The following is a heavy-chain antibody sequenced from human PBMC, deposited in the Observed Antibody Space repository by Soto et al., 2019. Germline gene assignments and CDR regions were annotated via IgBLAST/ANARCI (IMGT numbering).Heavy chain of an antibody. D-gene: IGHD6-13*01. V-gene: IGHV4-34*01. J-gene: IGHJ4*02. CDR3: ATQAKAAAGDDY. Sequence: SETLSLTCAVYGGSFSGYDWSWIRQPPGKGLEWIGEINHSGSTNYNPSLKRRVTISVDTSKNQFSLKLSSVTAADTAVYYCATQAKAAAGDDYWGQGTLVTVSS. CDR1: GGSFSGYD. CDR2: INHSGST.